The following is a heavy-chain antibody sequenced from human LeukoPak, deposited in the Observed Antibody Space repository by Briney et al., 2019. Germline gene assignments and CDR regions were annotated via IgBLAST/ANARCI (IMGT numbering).Heavy chain of an antibody. V-gene: IGHV1-69*13. CDR3: ARGAPDIYYYSYMDV. CDR2: IIPIFGTA. J-gene: IGHJ6*03. Sequence: SVKVSCKASGGTFSSYAISWVRQAPGQGLEWMGEIIPIFGTANYAQKFQGRVTITADESTSTAYMELSSLRSEDTAVYYCARGAPDIYYYSYMDVWGKGTTVTISS. CDR1: GGTFSSYA.